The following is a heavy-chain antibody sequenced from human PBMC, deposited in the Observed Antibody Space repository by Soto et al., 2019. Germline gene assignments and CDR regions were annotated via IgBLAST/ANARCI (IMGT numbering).Heavy chain of an antibody. J-gene: IGHJ3*02. CDR1: GYTFTSYY. CDR3: ARGLIPLTSGYPNFXI. D-gene: IGHD3-22*01. V-gene: IGHV1-8*01. CDR2: MNPNSGNT. Sequence: ASVKVSCKASGYTFTSYYINWVRQATGQGLEWMGWMNPNSGNTGYAQKFQGRVTMTRNTSISTAYMELSSLRSEDTAVYYCARGLIPLTSGYPNFXIWGQGTMVXVSS.